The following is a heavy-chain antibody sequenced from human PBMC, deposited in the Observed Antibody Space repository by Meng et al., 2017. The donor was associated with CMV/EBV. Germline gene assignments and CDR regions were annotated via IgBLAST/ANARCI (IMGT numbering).Heavy chain of an antibody. J-gene: IGHJ5*02. CDR3: AKLSSTSSFNWFDP. V-gene: IGHV5-51*01. CDR2: IYPGDSDI. D-gene: IGHD2-2*01. Sequence: GESLKISCQGSGYSFTSYWIAWVRQMPGKGLEWMGIIYPGDSDIRYSPSFQGQVTISADKSISTAYLQWSSLKASDTAMYYCAKLSSTSSFNWFDPWGQGTLVTVSS. CDR1: GYSFTSYW.